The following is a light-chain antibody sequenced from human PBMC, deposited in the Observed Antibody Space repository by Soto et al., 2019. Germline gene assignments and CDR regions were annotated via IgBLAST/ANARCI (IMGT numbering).Light chain of an antibody. CDR1: QSVLDSSDNKNY. CDR2: WAS. Sequence: DIVMTQSPDSLTVSLGGRATIRCKCSQSVLDSSDNKNYLTWYQQKPGQPPKLLIYWASTRESGVPDRFSGSGSGTDFTLAISSLQAEDVAVYYCQQYYKIPRTFGQGTKVDIK. V-gene: IGKV4-1*01. J-gene: IGKJ1*01. CDR3: QQYYKIPRT.